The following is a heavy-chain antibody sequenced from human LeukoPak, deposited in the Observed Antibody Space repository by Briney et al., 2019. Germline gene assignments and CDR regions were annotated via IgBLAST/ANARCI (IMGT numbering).Heavy chain of an antibody. V-gene: IGHV3-33*01. CDR2: IWYDGSNK. CDR3: ARGRRVTMVRGVTHFDY. Sequence: GRSLRLSCAASGFTFSSYGMQWVRQAPGKGLEWVAVIWYDGSNKYYADSVKGRFTISRDNSKNTLYLQMNSLRAEDTAVYYCARGRRVTMVRGVTHFDYWGQGTLVTVSS. CDR1: GFTFSSYG. D-gene: IGHD3-10*01. J-gene: IGHJ4*02.